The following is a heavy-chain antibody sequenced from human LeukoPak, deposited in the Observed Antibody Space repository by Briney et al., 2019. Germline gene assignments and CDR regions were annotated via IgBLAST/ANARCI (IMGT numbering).Heavy chain of an antibody. Sequence: SETLSLTCTVSGGSISSGSYYWGWVRQPPGKGLEWIGSISYSGTTYYNLSLKSRVTLSVDTSKNQFSLKLSSVTAADTALYYCARHLRGGSIWFDYWGQGTLVTVSP. J-gene: IGHJ4*02. V-gene: IGHV4-39*01. CDR3: ARHLRGGSIWFDY. D-gene: IGHD6-13*01. CDR1: GGSISSGSYY. CDR2: ISYSGTT.